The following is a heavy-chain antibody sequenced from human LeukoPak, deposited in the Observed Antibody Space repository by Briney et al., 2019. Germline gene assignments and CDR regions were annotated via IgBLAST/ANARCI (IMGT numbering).Heavy chain of an antibody. Sequence: PGGSLRLSCAASGFTVSSNYMSWVRQAPGKGLEWVSVIYSGGSTYYADSVKGRFTISRDNSQNTLYLQMNSLRAEDTAVYYCARTPYYYDSSGYQYNWFDPWGQGTLVTVSS. V-gene: IGHV3-66*01. D-gene: IGHD3-22*01. CDR3: ARTPYYYDSSGYQYNWFDP. CDR2: IYSGGST. J-gene: IGHJ5*02. CDR1: GFTVSSNY.